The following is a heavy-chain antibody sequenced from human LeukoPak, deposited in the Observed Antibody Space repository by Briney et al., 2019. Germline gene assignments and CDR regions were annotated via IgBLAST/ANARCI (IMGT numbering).Heavy chain of an antibody. V-gene: IGHV3-11*04. CDR2: ISSSGSTI. Sequence: GGSLRLSCAASGFTFSDYYMSWIRQAPGKGLEWVSYISSSGSTIYYADSVKGRFTISRDNAKNSLYLQMNSLRAEDTAVYYCARKRDNSSNPFDYWGQGTLVTVSS. CDR1: GFTFSDYY. D-gene: IGHD6-13*01. J-gene: IGHJ4*02. CDR3: ARKRDNSSNPFDY.